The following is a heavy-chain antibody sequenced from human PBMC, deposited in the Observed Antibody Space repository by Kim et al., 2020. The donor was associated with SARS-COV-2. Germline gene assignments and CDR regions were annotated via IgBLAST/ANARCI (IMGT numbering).Heavy chain of an antibody. CDR3: ARDLGVWGMDV. V-gene: IGHV3-30*04. CDR2: ISYDGSNK. Sequence: GGSLRLSCAASGFTFSSYAMHWVRQAPGKGLEWVAVISYDGSNKHYADSVKGRFTISRDNSKNTLYLQMNSLRAEDTAVYYCARDLGVWGMDVWGQGTTVTVSS. CDR1: GFTFSSYA. J-gene: IGHJ6*02. D-gene: IGHD3-10*01.